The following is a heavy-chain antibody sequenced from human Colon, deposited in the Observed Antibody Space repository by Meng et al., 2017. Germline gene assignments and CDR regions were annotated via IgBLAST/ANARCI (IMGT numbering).Heavy chain of an antibody. Sequence: VRLRESGPGLVKPSQALSLTCTVSGGSISSGDYYWSWSRQHPGKGLEWIGYFYFSGNTYYNPSLKSRVSISVDTSKNRFSLNLSSVTAADTAVYYCARYFYDSRGVTWFDPWGQGTLVTVSS. V-gene: IGHV4-31*03. D-gene: IGHD3-22*01. CDR3: ARYFYDSRGVTWFDP. CDR1: GGSISSGDYY. CDR2: FYFSGNT. J-gene: IGHJ5*02.